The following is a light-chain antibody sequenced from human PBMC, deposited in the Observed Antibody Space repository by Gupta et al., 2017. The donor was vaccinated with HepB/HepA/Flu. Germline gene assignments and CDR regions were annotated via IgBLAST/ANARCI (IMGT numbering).Light chain of an antibody. J-gene: IGLJ1*01. CDR3: CSYVGPYNYV. CDR2: DVN. V-gene: IGLV2-11*01. CDR1: NNDVGGYNY. Sequence: QSALTQPRSASGSPGQSVTISCTGTNNDVGGYNYVSWYQLHPDKAPKLIIYDVNKRPSGVPQRISGSRPGNTASLTISGLQTEDEGDYYCCSYVGPYNYVFGTGTTVTVL.